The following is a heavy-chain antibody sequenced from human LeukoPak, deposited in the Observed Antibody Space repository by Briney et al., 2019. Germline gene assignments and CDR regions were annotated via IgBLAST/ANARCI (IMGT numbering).Heavy chain of an antibody. CDR1: GFTVSSNY. V-gene: IGHV3-7*03. Sequence: GGSLRLSCAASGFTVSSNYMSWVRQAPGKGLEWVANIKQDGSGKYYVDSVKGRFTISRDNAKNSLYLQMNSLRAEDTAVYYCARAKKEHAFDIWGQGTMVTVSS. D-gene: IGHD1-26*01. J-gene: IGHJ3*02. CDR2: IKQDGSGK. CDR3: ARAKKEHAFDI.